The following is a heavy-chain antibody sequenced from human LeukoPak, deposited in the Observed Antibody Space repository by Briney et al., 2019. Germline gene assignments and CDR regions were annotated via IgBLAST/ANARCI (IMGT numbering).Heavy chain of an antibody. D-gene: IGHD5-12*01. CDR2: IYAGAST. V-gene: IGHV3-66*04. CDR3: ARQPARPDKRGYSGYAPRHYFDY. Sequence: GGSLRLSCAASGFTITSNYINWVRQAPGKGLECVSVIYAGASTYYADSVEGRFIVSRDTSKNTVFLQMNSLRAEDTAFYFSARQPARPDKRGYSGYAPRHYFDYWGQGTLVTVSS. CDR1: GFTITSNY. J-gene: IGHJ4*02.